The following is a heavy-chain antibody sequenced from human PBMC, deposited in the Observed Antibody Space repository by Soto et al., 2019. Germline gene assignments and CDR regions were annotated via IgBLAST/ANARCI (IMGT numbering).Heavy chain of an antibody. CDR1: GGSISTYY. CDR2: IYYSGST. D-gene: IGHD7-27*01. Sequence: SETLSLTCTVSGGSISTYYWNWIRQPPGKGLEWVGYIYYSGSTNYDPSLKSRVTISVDTSKNQFSLKLSSVTAADTAVYYCARRWGTYFDFWGQGTLVTVSS. J-gene: IGHJ4*02. CDR3: ARRWGTYFDF. V-gene: IGHV4-59*01.